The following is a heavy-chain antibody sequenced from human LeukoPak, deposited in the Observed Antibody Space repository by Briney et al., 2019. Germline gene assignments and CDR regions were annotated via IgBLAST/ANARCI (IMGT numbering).Heavy chain of an antibody. CDR1: GYTFTGYY. V-gene: IGHV1-2*02. J-gene: IGHJ4*02. CDR2: INPNSGGT. D-gene: IGHD2-15*01. Sequence: ASVKVSCKASGYTFTGYYMHWVRQAPGQGLEWMGWINPNSGGTNYAQKFQGRVTMTRDTSISTAYMELSRLRSDDTAVYYCATLRLGSIDCSGGSCWGFDYWGQGTLVTVSS. CDR3: ATLRLGSIDCSGGSCWGFDY.